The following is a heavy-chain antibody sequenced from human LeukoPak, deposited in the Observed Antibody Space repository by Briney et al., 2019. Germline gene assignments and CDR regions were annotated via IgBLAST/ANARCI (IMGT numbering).Heavy chain of an antibody. V-gene: IGHV3-30*04. CDR2: VSYDGSYK. CDR3: ARLVGGSYSDY. D-gene: IGHD1-26*01. J-gene: IGHJ4*02. Sequence: GGSLRLSCAATGFTFSNFAMHWVRQAPGKGLEWVAVVSYDGSYKYYADSVKGRFTISRDNSKNTLYLQMNSLRAEDTAVYYCARLVGGSYSDYWGQGTLVTVSS. CDR1: GFTFSNFA.